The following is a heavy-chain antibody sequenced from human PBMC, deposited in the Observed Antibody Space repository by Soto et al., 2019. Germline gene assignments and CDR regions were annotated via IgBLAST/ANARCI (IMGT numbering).Heavy chain of an antibody. CDR2: ISHDGSYG. Sequence: QVHLVESGGGVVQPGRSLRLSCAASGFTFTAHAMHWVRQAPGTGLEWVALISHDGSYGRYADSVKGRFTISRDNSKNTLYLQMNSLSAEDTAVYFCAKDRFSTGAWFFDYWGQVTLVTVSS. D-gene: IGHD3-3*01. V-gene: IGHV3-30*18. CDR1: GFTFTAHA. J-gene: IGHJ4*02. CDR3: AKDRFSTGAWFFDY.